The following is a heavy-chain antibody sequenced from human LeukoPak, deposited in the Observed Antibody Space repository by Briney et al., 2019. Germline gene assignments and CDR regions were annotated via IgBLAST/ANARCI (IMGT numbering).Heavy chain of an antibody. Sequence: GRSLRLSCAASGFTFSRYGMNWVRQAPGKGLEWVAVVSFEGSNKYYADSVKGRFTISRDNSKNTLSLQMNSLRAEDTAVYYCAKDMGYYYGSGSYPPENDYGGQGTLVTVSS. CDR1: GFTFSRYG. V-gene: IGHV3-30*18. J-gene: IGHJ4*02. D-gene: IGHD3-10*01. CDR3: AKDMGYYYGSGSYPPENDY. CDR2: VSFEGSNK.